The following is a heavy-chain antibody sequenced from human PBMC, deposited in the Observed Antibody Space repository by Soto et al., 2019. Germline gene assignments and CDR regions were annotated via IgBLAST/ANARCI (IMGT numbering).Heavy chain of an antibody. CDR1: GGSSISGNW. CDR3: ARRTYSGSSYYFDY. J-gene: IGHJ4*02. Sequence: SETLSLTCAVSGGSSISGNWWSWVRQPPGKGLEWIAYIDNSGNTNYNPSLKSRVTISIDASKNQFSLRLSSVTAADTAAYYCARRTYSGSSYYFDYWGQGTQVTVSS. V-gene: IGHV4-4*09. D-gene: IGHD5-12*01. CDR2: IDNSGNT.